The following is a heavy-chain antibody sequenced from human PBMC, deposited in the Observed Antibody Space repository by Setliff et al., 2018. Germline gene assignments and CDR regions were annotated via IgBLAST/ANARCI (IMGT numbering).Heavy chain of an antibody. J-gene: IGHJ4*02. CDR2: INRDGTTT. V-gene: IGHV3-74*01. D-gene: IGHD3-22*01. CDR3: ARAPTVYYYDSSGYYAFDY. Sequence: GSLRLSCAASGFTLSADWMHWVRQAPGQGLTWVSRINRDGTTTNYADSVMGRFTISRDNAKNTLYLQMNSLGAEDTAIYYCARAPTVYYYDSSGYYAFDYWGQGTLVTVS. CDR1: GFTLSADW.